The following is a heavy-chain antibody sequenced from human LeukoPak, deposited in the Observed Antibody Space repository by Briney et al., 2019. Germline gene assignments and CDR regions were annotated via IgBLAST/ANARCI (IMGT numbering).Heavy chain of an antibody. CDR1: GYTSTSYY. Sequence: EASVKVSCKASGYTSTSYYLHWVRQALGPGGEWGGRIYPNSGGTNYAQKFQGRVTMTRDMSISTAYMELSRLRSDDTAEYYCARALYYDSSGYYSSSYYYFQHWGQGTLVTVSS. CDR2: IYPNSGGT. D-gene: IGHD3-22*01. CDR3: ARALYYDSSGYYSSSYYYFQH. J-gene: IGHJ1*01. V-gene: IGHV1-2*06.